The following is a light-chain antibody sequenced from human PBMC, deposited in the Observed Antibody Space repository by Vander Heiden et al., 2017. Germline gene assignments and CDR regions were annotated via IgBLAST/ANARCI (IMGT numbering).Light chain of an antibody. CDR1: QCISSW. CDR2: DAS. Sequence: DIQMTQSPSTLSASVGDRVTLTCRASQCISSWLAWYQQKPGKAPKLLIYDASSLESGVPSRFSGSGAGTEFTLTISSLQPDDFATYCQQYNSYSPLTFGGGTKVEIK. CDR3: QQYNSYSPLT. J-gene: IGKJ4*01. V-gene: IGKV1-5*01.